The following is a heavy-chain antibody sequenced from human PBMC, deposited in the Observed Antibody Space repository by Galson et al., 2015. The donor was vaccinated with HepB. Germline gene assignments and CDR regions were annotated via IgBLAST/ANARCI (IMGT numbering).Heavy chain of an antibody. CDR1: GYTFTSYG. J-gene: IGHJ4*02. CDR2: ISAYNGNT. CDR3: ARMAAYYYDSSGYYYGYYFDY. V-gene: IGHV1-18*04. D-gene: IGHD3-22*01. Sequence: SVKVSCKASGYTFTSYGISWVRQAPGQGLEWMGWISAYNGNTNYAQKLQGRVTMTTDTSTSTAYMELRSLRSDDTAVYYCARMAAYYYDSSGYYYGYYFDYWGQGTLVTVSS.